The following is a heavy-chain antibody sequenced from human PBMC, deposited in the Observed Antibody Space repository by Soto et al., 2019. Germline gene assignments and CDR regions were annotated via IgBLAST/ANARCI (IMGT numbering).Heavy chain of an antibody. D-gene: IGHD6-13*01. CDR1: GGSISSYY. Sequence: QVQLQESGPGLVKTSETLSLTCTVAGGSISSYYWNWIRQPPGKGLAWIGYIYYSGTINYNPSLESRVTISVDTSKSQFSLKLSSVTAADTAVYYCARERPITAAGFRRYGMDVWGQGTTVTVSS. CDR3: ARERPITAAGFRRYGMDV. CDR2: IYYSGTI. V-gene: IGHV4-59*01. J-gene: IGHJ6*02.